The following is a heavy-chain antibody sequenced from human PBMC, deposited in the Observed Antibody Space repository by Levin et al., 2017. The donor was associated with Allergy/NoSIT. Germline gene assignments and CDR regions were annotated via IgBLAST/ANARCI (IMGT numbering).Heavy chain of an antibody. V-gene: IGHV3-23*01. Sequence: GGSLRLSCAASGFTFSSYAMSWVRQAPGKGLEWVSAISGSGGSTYYADSVKGRFTISRDNSKNTLYLQMNSLRAEDTAVYYCAKDSPMVRGGPYYDGMDVWGQGTTVTVSS. CDR2: ISGSGGST. D-gene: IGHD3-10*01. J-gene: IGHJ6*02. CDR3: AKDSPMVRGGPYYDGMDV. CDR1: GFTFSSYA.